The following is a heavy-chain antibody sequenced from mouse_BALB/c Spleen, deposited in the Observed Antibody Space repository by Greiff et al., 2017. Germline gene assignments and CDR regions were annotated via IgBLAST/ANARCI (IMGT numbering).Heavy chain of an antibody. CDR1: GFTFSSYG. CDR2: ISSGGSYT. J-gene: IGHJ2*01. V-gene: IGHV5-6*01. D-gene: IGHD1-1*01. Sequence: EVQRVESGGDLVKPGGSLKLSCAASGFTFSSYGMSWVRQTPDKRLEWVATISSGGSYTYYPDSVKGRFTISRDNAKNTLYLQMSSLKSEDTAMYYCARHGSGVYFDYWGQGTTLTVSS. CDR3: ARHGSGVYFDY.